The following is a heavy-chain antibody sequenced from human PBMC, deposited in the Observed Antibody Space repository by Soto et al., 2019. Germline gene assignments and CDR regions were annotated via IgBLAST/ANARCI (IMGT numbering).Heavy chain of an antibody. CDR2: ISSSSSTI. CDR3: ATYGTVTTPGVLDY. J-gene: IGHJ4*02. V-gene: IGHV3-48*02. D-gene: IGHD4-4*01. CDR1: GFTFSSYS. Sequence: EVQLVESGGGLVQPGGSLRLSCAASGFTFSSYSMNWVRQAPGKGLEWVSYISSSSSTIYYADSVKGRFTISRDNAKNSLYLQMNSLRDDDTAVYYCATYGTVTTPGVLDYWGQGTLVTVSS.